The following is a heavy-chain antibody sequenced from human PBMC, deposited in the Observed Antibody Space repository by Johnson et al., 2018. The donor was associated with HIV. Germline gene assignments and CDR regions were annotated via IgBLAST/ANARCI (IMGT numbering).Heavy chain of an antibody. CDR3: ARAVRVVATTNSAFDF. J-gene: IGHJ3*01. CDR2: INWNGGST. D-gene: IGHD2-15*01. Sequence: VQLVESGGGVVRPGGSLRLSCAASGFTFDDHDMNWVRQVPGKGLEWVSGINWNGGSTGYADSVKGRFTISRDNAKNSLYLQMNRLRDEDTALYYCARAVRVVATTNSAFDFWGQGTMVTVSS. V-gene: IGHV3-20*04. CDR1: GFTFDDHD.